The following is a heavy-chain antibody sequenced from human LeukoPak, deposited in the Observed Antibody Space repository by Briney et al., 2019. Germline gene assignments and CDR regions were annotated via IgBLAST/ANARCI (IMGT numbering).Heavy chain of an antibody. D-gene: IGHD2-2*01. CDR3: ARGFCSSTSCYPLGY. CDR2: INAGNGNT. J-gene: IGHJ4*02. CDR1: GYTFTSYA. V-gene: IGHV1-3*01. Sequence: GGSLRLSCAASGYTFTSYAMHWVRQAPGQRLEWMGWINAGNGNTKYSQKFQGRVTITRDASASTAYMELSSLRSEDTAVYYCARGFCSSTSCYPLGYWGQGTLVTVSS.